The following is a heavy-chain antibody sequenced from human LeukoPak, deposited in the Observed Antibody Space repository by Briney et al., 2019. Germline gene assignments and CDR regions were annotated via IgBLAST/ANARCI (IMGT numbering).Heavy chain of an antibody. Sequence: SGGSLRLSCAASGFTFSSYNMNWVRQAPGKGLEWVSYISSSSSTIYYADSVKGRFTVSRDNGKKSLYLHMNSLRAEDTAMYYCARVPSWKGYMDVWGKGTTVTVSS. J-gene: IGHJ6*03. D-gene: IGHD1-1*01. V-gene: IGHV3-48*04. CDR1: GFTFSSYN. CDR3: ARVPSWKGYMDV. CDR2: ISSSSSTI.